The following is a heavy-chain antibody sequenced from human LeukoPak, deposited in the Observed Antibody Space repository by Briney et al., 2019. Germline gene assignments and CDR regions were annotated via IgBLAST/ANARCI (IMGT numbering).Heavy chain of an antibody. V-gene: IGHV1-2*06. CDR3: ARAPYSNYERSWFDP. Sequence: GASVTVSFTASGYTFTGYYMHWVRQAPGQGLEWMGRINPNSGGTSSAQKFQGRVTMTRDTSISTAYMELSRLISDDTAVYYCARAPYSNYERSWFDPRGQGTLVTVSS. CDR2: INPNSGGT. CDR1: GYTFTGYY. D-gene: IGHD4-11*01. J-gene: IGHJ5*02.